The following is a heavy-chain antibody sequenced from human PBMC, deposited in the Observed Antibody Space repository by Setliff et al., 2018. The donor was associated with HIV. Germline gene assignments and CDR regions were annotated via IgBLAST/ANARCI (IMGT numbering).Heavy chain of an antibody. CDR1: GFTLIDHW. V-gene: IGHV3-74*01. CDR2: INNDGSIT. CDR3: ARAPVAGANWFDP. D-gene: IGHD2-21*01. Sequence: GGSLRLSCAASGFTLIDHWMHWVRQVPGKGLVWVSRINNDGSITNYADFVKGRFTMSRDNSKNTLYLQMNSLRVEDTAVYYCARAPVAGANWFDPWGLGTLVTVSS. J-gene: IGHJ5*02.